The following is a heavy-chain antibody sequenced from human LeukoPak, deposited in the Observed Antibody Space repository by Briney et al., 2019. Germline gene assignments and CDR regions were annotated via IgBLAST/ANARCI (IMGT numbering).Heavy chain of an antibody. V-gene: IGHV3-48*02. J-gene: IGHJ4*02. D-gene: IGHD5-24*01. CDR3: ARADRDGNKRFLD. Sequence: GGSLRLSCAASGFTLSSYWMTWARQAPGKGLEWVSYVSSSGTTTYYADSVKGRFTISRDNGKNLVSLQMNSLRDEDTAVYYCARADRDGNKRFLDWGQGTLVTVSS. CDR2: VSSSGTTT. CDR1: GFTLSSYW.